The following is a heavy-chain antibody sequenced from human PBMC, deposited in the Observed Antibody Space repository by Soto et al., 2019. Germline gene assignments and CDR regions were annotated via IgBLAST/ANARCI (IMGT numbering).Heavy chain of an antibody. CDR1: GGSGNSAY. V-gene: IGHV4-31*03. CDR3: ARTDAYNSSFFDS. D-gene: IGHD6-6*01. CDR2: IYHTGRT. J-gene: IGHJ4*02. Sequence: QVQLQEMGPGLVNPSQTLTITCTVSGGSGNSAYWSWIRQLPGKGLEWMGNIYHTGRTFYNPSVKSRVAISIDTSKPLFSLKVRSVTAADTAVYYCARTDAYNSSFFDSWGQGTVVTVSS.